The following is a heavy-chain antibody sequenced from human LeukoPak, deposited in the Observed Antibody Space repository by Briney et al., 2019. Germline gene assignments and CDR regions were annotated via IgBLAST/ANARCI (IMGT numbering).Heavy chain of an antibody. CDR3: ARVFPLLEYGYVWGSDRSAYFAY. D-gene: IGHD3-16*02. CDR1: GGSIGYTSYY. V-gene: IGHV4-39*07. J-gene: IGHJ4*02. CDR2: IYYSGST. Sequence: SETLSLTCTVSGGSIGYTSYYWGWIRQPPGKGLEWIASIYYSGSTYYNPSLKSRVTISLDTSKNQFSLKLSSVTAADTAGYYCARVFPLLEYGYVWGSDRSAYFAYWGERALVTASS.